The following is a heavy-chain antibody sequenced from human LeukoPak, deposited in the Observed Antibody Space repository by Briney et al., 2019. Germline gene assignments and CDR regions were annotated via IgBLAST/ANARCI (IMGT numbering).Heavy chain of an antibody. Sequence: SETLSLTCTVSGGSISSSDYFWGWIRQPPGKGLEWIGSIYYSGSTYYNPSLKSRGTISIDTSKNQFSLKLSSVTAADTAVYYCAREAARPTTTRGLLDYWGQGTLVTVSS. CDR1: GGSISSSDYF. CDR2: IYYSGST. D-gene: IGHD6-6*01. V-gene: IGHV4-39*07. J-gene: IGHJ4*02. CDR3: AREAARPTTTRGLLDY.